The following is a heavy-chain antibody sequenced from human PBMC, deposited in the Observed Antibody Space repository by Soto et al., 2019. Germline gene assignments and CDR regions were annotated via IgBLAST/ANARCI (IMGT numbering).Heavy chain of an antibody. CDR2: IIPIFGTA. CDR1: GGTFSSYA. D-gene: IGHD3-22*01. J-gene: IGHJ4*02. CDR3: ARVKYDSSGYYHGRSPFDY. Sequence: SVKVSCKASGGTFSSYAISWVRQAPGQGLEWMGGIIPIFGTANYAQKFQGRVTITADKSTSTAYMELSSLRSEDTAVYYCARVKYDSSGYYHGRSPFDYWGQGTLVTVSS. V-gene: IGHV1-69*06.